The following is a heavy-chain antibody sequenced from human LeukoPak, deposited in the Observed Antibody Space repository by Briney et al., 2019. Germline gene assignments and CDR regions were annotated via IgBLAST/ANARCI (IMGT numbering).Heavy chain of an antibody. V-gene: IGHV4-34*01. CDR1: GASFSGYY. Sequence: PSETLSLTCAVYGASFSGYYWSWIRQPPGKGLEWIGQINHGGSTNYNPSLKSRVTISVDTSKNQFSLKLSSVTAADTAVYYCARENTMAGFDPWGQGTLVTVSS. D-gene: IGHD3-10*01. CDR3: ARENTMAGFDP. J-gene: IGHJ5*02. CDR2: INHGGST.